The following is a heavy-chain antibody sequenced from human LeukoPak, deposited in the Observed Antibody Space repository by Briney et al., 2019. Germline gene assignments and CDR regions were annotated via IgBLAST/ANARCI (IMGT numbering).Heavy chain of an antibody. CDR3: VRDLWGAGGTQY. CDR1: GGSISSYY. V-gene: IGHV4-59*12. J-gene: IGHJ4*02. Sequence: SETLSLTCTLSGGSISSYYWVWIRQPPGKGLGWIGYISYSGRTNYNPSLKSRFTISGDTSKNQLSLRLNSVTAAATAVYYCVRDLWGAGGTQYWGQGTQVIVSS. D-gene: IGHD6-13*01. CDR2: ISYSGRT.